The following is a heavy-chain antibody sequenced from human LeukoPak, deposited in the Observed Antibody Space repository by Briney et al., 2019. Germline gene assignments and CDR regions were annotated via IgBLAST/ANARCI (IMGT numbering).Heavy chain of an antibody. CDR3: ARAPFAGAR. V-gene: IGHV1-8*01. J-gene: IGHJ4*02. Sequence: ASVKVSCKASGYTFTTYDINWVRQATGQGLEWMGWMNPNSGNTGYAQKFQGRVTMTRDTSISTAYMELSSLKSDDTAVYYCARAPFAGARWGRGTLVTVSS. CDR1: GYTFTTYD. D-gene: IGHD3-10*01. CDR2: MNPNSGNT.